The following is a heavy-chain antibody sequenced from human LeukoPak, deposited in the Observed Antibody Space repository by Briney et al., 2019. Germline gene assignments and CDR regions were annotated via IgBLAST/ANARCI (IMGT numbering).Heavy chain of an antibody. V-gene: IGHV3-23*01. CDR3: AKDRDSGYYPFDY. Sequence: PGGSLRLSCAASGFIFGNYAMNWVRQAPGKGLEWVSAVSGSDDSTYYADSVKGRFTISRDNSKNTLFLQMNSLRAEDTAVYYCAKDRDSGYYPFDYWGQGTLVTVSS. J-gene: IGHJ4*02. CDR2: VSGSDDST. CDR1: GFIFGNYA. D-gene: IGHD5-12*01.